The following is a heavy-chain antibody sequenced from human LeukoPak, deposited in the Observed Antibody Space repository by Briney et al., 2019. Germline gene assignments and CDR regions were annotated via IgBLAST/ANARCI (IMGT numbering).Heavy chain of an antibody. Sequence: GGSPRLSCAASGFTFSSYWMHWVRQAPGKGLVWVSRINSDGGTTNYADYVKGRFTISRDNAKNTLYLQMNSLRAEDTAVYYCARRSSGSPPYYFDYWGQGTLVTVSS. CDR1: GFTFSSYW. J-gene: IGHJ4*02. V-gene: IGHV3-74*01. CDR3: ARRSSGSPPYYFDY. CDR2: INSDGGTT. D-gene: IGHD1-26*01.